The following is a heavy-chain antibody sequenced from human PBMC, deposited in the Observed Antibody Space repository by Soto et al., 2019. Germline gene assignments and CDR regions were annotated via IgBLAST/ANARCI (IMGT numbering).Heavy chain of an antibody. V-gene: IGHV3-48*03. CDR1: GFTSSRYE. J-gene: IGHJ4*02. Sequence: GGSLRLSCAASGFTSSRYEINWVRQAPGKGLEWVSYISSADSRYYAESVKGRFTISRDSAKNSVNLQMNGLRAEDTAVYYCAGGELWDFDYWGQGTLVTVPQ. CDR2: ISSADSR. D-gene: IGHD3-16*01. CDR3: AGGELWDFDY.